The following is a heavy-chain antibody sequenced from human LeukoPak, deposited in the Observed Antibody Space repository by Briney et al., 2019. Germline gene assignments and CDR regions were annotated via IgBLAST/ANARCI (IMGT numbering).Heavy chain of an antibody. CDR2: MYSSGTI. V-gene: IGHV4-4*07. Sequence: NPSETLSLTCTVSGDSISSSYWSWIRQPAGKGLEWIGCMYSSGTIKYNPSLKSRVTMSVDTSKNQFSLKLNSVTATDTAVYYCARHPFSTSSIDYWGQGTLVTVSS. CDR1: GDSISSSY. D-gene: IGHD6-6*01. CDR3: ARHPFSTSSIDY. J-gene: IGHJ4*02.